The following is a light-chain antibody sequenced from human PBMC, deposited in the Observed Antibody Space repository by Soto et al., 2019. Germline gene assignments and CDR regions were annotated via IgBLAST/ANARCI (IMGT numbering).Light chain of an antibody. J-gene: IGKJ2*01. V-gene: IGKV3-20*01. CDR2: GAS. Sequence: EIVLTQSPGSLSLSPGERATLSCRASQSVSSGSLAWCQQKPGQAPRLLIYGASSRATGVPDRFSGSGSGTDFTLTISRLEPEDFAVYYCQLYSWSPMYTFGQGTRLDIK. CDR3: QLYSWSPMYT. CDR1: QSVSSGS.